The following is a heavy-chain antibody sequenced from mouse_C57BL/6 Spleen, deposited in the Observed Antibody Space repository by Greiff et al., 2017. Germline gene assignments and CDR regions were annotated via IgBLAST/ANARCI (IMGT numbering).Heavy chain of an antibody. D-gene: IGHD2-1*01. CDR3: ASSGHYGNYVAWFAY. V-gene: IGHV1-69*01. CDR1: GYTFTSYW. J-gene: IGHJ3*01. CDR2: IDPSDSYT. Sequence: QVQLQQPGAELVLPGASVKLSCKASGYTFTSYWMHWVKQRPGQGLEWIGEIDPSDSYTNYNQKFKGKSTLTVDKSSSTAYMQLSSLTSEDSAVYYCASSGHYGNYVAWFAYWGEGTLGTVSA.